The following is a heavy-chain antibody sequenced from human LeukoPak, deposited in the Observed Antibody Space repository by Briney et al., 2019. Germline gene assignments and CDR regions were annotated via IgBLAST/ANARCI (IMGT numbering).Heavy chain of an antibody. CDR1: GGSISSYY. V-gene: IGHV4-59*08. CDR2: IYYSGST. D-gene: IGHD6-13*01. J-gene: IGHJ4*02. Sequence: PSETLSLTCTVSGGSISSYYWSWLRQPPGKGLEWIGYIYYSGSTNYNPPLKSRVTISVDTSKNQFSLKLSSVTAADTAVYYCARRYSSSWYDGGYFDYWGQGTLVTVSS. CDR3: ARRYSSSWYDGGYFDY.